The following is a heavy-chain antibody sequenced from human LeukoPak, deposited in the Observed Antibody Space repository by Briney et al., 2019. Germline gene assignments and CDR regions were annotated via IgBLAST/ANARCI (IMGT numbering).Heavy chain of an antibody. CDR1: GFTFSTYS. J-gene: IGHJ4*02. Sequence: GGSLRLSCAASGFTFSTYSMNWVRRAPGKGLEWVSFISSSSDAIYYADSVKGRFIISRDNAKNSLYLQMNSLREEDTAVYYCARDRTAALFYYWGQGTLVTVSS. V-gene: IGHV3-48*02. CDR3: ARDRTAALFYY. D-gene: IGHD2-15*01. CDR2: ISSSSDAI.